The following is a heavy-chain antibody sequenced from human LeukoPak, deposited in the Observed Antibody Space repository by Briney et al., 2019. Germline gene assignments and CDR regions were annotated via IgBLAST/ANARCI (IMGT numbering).Heavy chain of an antibody. CDR1: GGSISSYY. J-gene: IGHJ3*02. D-gene: IGHD3-22*01. V-gene: IGHV4-59*08. CDR2: IYYSGST. Sequence: SETLSLTCTVSGGSISSYYWSWIRQPPGKGLEWIGYIYYSGSTNYNPSLKSRVTISVDTSKNQFSLKLSSVTAADTAVYYCARHERITMLVDAFDIWGQGTMVTVSS. CDR3: ARHERITMLVDAFDI.